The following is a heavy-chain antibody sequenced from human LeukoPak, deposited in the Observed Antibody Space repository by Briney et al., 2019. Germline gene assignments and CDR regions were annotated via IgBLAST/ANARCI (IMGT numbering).Heavy chain of an antibody. CDR1: GFIFSSYA. D-gene: IGHD3-16*01. J-gene: IGHJ4*02. CDR2: ITYDGSNK. Sequence: PGGPLRLSCAASGFIFSSYAMHWVRQAPGKGLEWVALITYDGSNKYYADSVKGRFTISRDNSKTTLYLQMNSLRAEDTGVYYCARSAMEYRYVSPSDSWGQGTLVTVSS. CDR3: ARSAMEYRYVSPSDS. V-gene: IGHV3-30*04.